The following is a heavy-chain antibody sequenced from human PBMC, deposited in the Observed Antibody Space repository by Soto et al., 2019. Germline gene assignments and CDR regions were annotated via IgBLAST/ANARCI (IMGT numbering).Heavy chain of an antibody. Sequence: GGSLRLSCTASGLTLSNYNMNWVRQAPGKGLEWLSFISSGGGTIYYADSVRGRFTISRDNVKNSLYLQMNSLRDEDTDLYNYARGSNGSGVPIGGQGTTVTVPS. V-gene: IGHV3-48*02. CDR2: ISSGGGTI. D-gene: IGHD3-10*01. CDR1: GLTLSNYN. CDR3: ARGSNGSGVPI. J-gene: IGHJ6*02.